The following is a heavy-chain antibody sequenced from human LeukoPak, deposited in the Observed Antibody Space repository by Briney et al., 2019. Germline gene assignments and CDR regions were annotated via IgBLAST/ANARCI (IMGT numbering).Heavy chain of an antibody. D-gene: IGHD5-24*01. CDR1: GYSFTGHY. CDR2: INPKSGGT. J-gene: IGHJ3*02. Sequence: GASVKVSCKASGYSFTGHYMHWVRQAPGQGLEWMGWINPKSGGTNYAQKFQGRVTMTRDTSISTAYMDMSSLRSDDTAVYYCARVEMATIREAFDIWGQGTMVTVSS. CDR3: ARVEMATIREAFDI. V-gene: IGHV1-2*02.